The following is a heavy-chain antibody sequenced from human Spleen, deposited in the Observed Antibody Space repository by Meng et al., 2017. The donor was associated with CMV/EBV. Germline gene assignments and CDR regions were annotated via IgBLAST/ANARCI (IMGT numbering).Heavy chain of an antibody. J-gene: IGHJ4*02. CDR3: ATRKGTGYTND. D-gene: IGHD6-13*01. V-gene: IGHV3-21*01. CDR1: GFTFNGYS. CDR2: ISSSSRYI. Sequence: GESLKISCVASGFTFNGYSMNWVRQAPGKGLEWVSMISSSSRYIYYADSVKGRFTISRDNAKNSLFLQMTSLRVDDSALYYCATRKGTGYTNDWGQGALVTVSS.